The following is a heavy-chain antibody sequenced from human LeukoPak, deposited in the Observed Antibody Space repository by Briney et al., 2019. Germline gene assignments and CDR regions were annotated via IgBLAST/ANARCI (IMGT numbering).Heavy chain of an antibody. Sequence: SETLSLTCTVSGGSISSSSYYWGWIRQSPGKGLEWIGSIYYSGSTYYNPSLKSRVTIFVDTSKNQFSLKLSSVTAADTAVYYCARQSDDYVWGSYRSPLYYFDYWGQGTLVTVSS. V-gene: IGHV4-39*01. J-gene: IGHJ4*02. CDR1: GGSISSSSYY. CDR3: ARQSDDYVWGSYRSPLYYFDY. CDR2: IYYSGST. D-gene: IGHD3-16*02.